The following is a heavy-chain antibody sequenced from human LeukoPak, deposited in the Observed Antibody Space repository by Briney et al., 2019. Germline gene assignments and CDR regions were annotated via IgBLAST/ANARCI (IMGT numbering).Heavy chain of an antibody. V-gene: IGHV4-4*02. Sequence: SETLSLTCGVSGGSITTTNWWSWVRQFPGQGLQWIGEVSLEGVRNYNPSLTSRATMSLDRAKNLLSLNLNSVTAADTAVYYCSRDSIQYQLLFWFDPWGQGTLVTVSS. CDR3: SRDSIQYQLLFWFDP. D-gene: IGHD2-2*01. CDR1: GGSITTTNW. CDR2: VSLEGVR. J-gene: IGHJ5*02.